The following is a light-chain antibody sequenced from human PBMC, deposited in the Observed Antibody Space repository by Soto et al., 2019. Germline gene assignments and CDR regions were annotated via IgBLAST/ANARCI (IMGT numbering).Light chain of an antibody. Sequence: QSVLTQPASVSGSPGQSITISCTGTSSDVGSYNLVSWYQQHPGKAPKLMIYEVTKRPSGVSNRFSGSKSGDTASLTISGLQAEDEADYYCCSYASGNSYVFGTGTKVPVL. CDR3: CSYASGNSYV. CDR2: EVT. CDR1: SSDVGSYNL. J-gene: IGLJ1*01. V-gene: IGLV2-23*02.